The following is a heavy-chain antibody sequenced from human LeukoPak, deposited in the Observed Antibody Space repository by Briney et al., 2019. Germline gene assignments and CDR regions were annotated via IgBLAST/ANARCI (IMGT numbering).Heavy chain of an antibody. CDR2: INSDGSNT. V-gene: IGHV3-74*01. D-gene: IGHD3-22*01. CDR3: ASAYYYDSSGYYALRY. Sequence: GGSLRLSCAASGFTFSSYWMHWFRQAPGKGLVWVSRINSDGSNTNYADSVQGRFTISRDNAKNSLYLQMNSLRAEDTAVYYCASAYYYDSSGYYALRYWGQGTLVTVSS. CDR1: GFTFSSYW. J-gene: IGHJ4*02.